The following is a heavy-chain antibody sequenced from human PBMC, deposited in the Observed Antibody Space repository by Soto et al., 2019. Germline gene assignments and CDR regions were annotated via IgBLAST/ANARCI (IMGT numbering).Heavy chain of an antibody. D-gene: IGHD3-16*01. V-gene: IGHV3-23*01. Sequence: GGSLRLSCAASGFTFSSSAMIWVRQTTGKGLEWVSAISDSGSLPYCANSVKGRFTVSRDNSKNTLYLQMTSLRVEDTAIYYCTKDFGGQWLGGYYHYNGMDAWGQGTTVTVSS. CDR3: TKDFGGQWLGGYYHYNGMDA. CDR2: ISDSGSLP. J-gene: IGHJ6*02. CDR1: GFTFSSSA.